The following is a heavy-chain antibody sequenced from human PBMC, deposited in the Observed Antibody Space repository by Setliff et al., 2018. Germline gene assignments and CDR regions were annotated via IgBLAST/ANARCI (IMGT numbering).Heavy chain of an antibody. J-gene: IGHJ4*02. CDR1: GFPFSSYA. D-gene: IGHD2-21*01. CDR3: ARGGDYCGGECYIPPPDSY. V-gene: IGHV3-23*01. Sequence: GGSLRLSCAASGFPFSSYAMSWVRQAPGKGLEWVSGISGSGGMTYYADSVRGRFTISRDISKNTLYLQMNSLRPEDTAVYYCARGGDYCGGECYIPPPDSYWGQGTLVTVSS. CDR2: ISGSGGMT.